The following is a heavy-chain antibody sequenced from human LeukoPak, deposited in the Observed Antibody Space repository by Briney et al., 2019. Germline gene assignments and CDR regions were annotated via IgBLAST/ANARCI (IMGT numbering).Heavy chain of an antibody. CDR2: IGGSGGST. Sequence: GGSLRLSCAASGFTFSSYSMNRVRQAPGKGLEWVSAIGGSGGSTYYADSVKGRFTISRDNSKNTLYLQMNSLRAEDTAVYYCAKVAVVVVVPAAIRWFDPWGQGTLVTVSS. CDR1: GFTFSSYS. J-gene: IGHJ5*02. V-gene: IGHV3-23*01. CDR3: AKVAVVVVVPAAIRWFDP. D-gene: IGHD2-2*02.